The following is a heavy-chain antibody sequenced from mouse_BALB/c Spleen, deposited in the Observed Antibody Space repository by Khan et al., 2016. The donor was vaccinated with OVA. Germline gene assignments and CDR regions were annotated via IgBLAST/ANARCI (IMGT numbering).Heavy chain of an antibody. CDR2: IDPAIDNT. Sequence: VQLQQSGAELVKPGASVKLSCTASGFKIKDTSMHWVKQRPEQGLEWIGRIDPAIDNTRYDPKFQDKATITADTSSNTSYLQLSSLTSEDTAVYYCVSPNWFVYWGQGTLVTVSA. CDR1: GFKIKDTS. CDR3: VSPNWFVY. V-gene: IGHV14-3*02. J-gene: IGHJ3*01.